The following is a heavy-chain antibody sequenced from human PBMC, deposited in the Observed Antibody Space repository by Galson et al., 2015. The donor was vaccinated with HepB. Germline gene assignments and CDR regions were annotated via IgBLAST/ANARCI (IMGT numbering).Heavy chain of an antibody. Sequence: QSGAEVKKPGESLKISCKGSGYNFTNYWIGWVRQMPGKGLEWMGIIYPDDSDTRYSPSFQGQVTISADKSINTAYLQWSRLKASDTAIDYCVKNIRFFELFAFDFWGQGTLVTVSS. CDR3: VKNIRFFELFAFDF. D-gene: IGHD3-3*01. J-gene: IGHJ4*02. CDR1: GYNFTNYW. V-gene: IGHV5-51*01. CDR2: IYPDDSDT.